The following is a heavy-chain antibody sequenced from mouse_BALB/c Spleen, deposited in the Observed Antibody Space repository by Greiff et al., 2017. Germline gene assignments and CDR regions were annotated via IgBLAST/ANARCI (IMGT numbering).Heavy chain of an antibody. V-gene: IGHV2-9*02. CDR2: IWAGGST. CDR3: ARGLITTVVAKAY. J-gene: IGHJ3*01. Sequence: VQLQESGPGLVAPSQSLSITCTVSGFSLTSYGVHWVRQPPGKGLEWLGVIWAGGSTNYNSALMSRLSISKDNSKSQVFLKMNSLQTDDTAMYYCARGLITTVVAKAYWGQGTLVTVSA. D-gene: IGHD1-1*01. CDR1: GFSLTSYG.